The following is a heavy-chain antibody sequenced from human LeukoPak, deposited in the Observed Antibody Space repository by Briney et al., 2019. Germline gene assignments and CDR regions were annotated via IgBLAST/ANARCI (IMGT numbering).Heavy chain of an antibody. CDR3: ARGKSDLGY. Sequence: GASVKVSCRASGYSFTIYYMHWVRQAPGQGLELMRIINPSGGDTTYAQKFQGRVTMTRDTSTSTIYMELSSLRSEDTAVYYCARGKSDLGYWGQGTLVTVSS. J-gene: IGHJ4*02. V-gene: IGHV1-46*01. CDR2: INPSGGDT. CDR1: GYSFTIYY.